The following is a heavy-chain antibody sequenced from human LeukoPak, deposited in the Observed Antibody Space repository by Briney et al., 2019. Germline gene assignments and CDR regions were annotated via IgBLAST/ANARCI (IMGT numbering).Heavy chain of an antibody. CDR3: ARAVGPFDF. V-gene: IGHV3-33*01. CDR2: IWHDGSIK. CDR1: GFTFSTYG. Sequence: GGSLRLSCAASGFTFSTYGMHWVRQAPGKGLEWVAVIWHDGSIKYYADTVKGRFTISRDNSKNTLYLQMNSLRAEDTAVYYCARAVGPFDFWGPGTIVIVSS. J-gene: IGHJ3*01.